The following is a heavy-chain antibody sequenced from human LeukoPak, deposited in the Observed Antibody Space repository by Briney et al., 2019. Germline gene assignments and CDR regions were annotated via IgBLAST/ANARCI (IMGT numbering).Heavy chain of an antibody. CDR3: AKGSALGYRVPGY. V-gene: IGHV3-73*01. CDR2: IRSTANGYAT. D-gene: IGHD5-18*01. J-gene: IGHJ4*02. Sequence: GGSLRLSCAASGFTSSGSALHWVRQASGKGLEWVGRIRSTANGYATAYAASVKGRFTISRDDSKNTAYLQMDSLKTEDTAVYYCAKGSALGYRVPGYWGQGTLVTVSS. CDR1: GFTSSGSA.